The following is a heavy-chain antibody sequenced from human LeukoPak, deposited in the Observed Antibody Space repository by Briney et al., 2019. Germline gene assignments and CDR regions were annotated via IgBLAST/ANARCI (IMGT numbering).Heavy chain of an antibody. CDR2: ISAYNGNT. CDR3: HIVVVIAMLADFDY. J-gene: IGHJ4*02. Sequence: GASVKVSCKASGGTFSSYAISWVRQAPGQGLEWMGWISAYNGNTNYAQKLQGRVTMTTDTSTSTAYMELRSLRSDDTAVYYCHIVVVIAMLADFDYWGQGTLVTVSS. CDR1: GGTFSSYA. D-gene: IGHD2-21*01. V-gene: IGHV1-18*01.